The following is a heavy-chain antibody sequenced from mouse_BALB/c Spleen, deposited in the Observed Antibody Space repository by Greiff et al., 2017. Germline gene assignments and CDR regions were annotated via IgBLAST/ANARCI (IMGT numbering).Heavy chain of an antibody. CDR1: GFSLTSYG. CDR3: ARGTARATDYAMDY. J-gene: IGHJ4*01. V-gene: IGHV2-9*02. D-gene: IGHD3-2*01. Sequence: VMLVESGPGLVAPSQSLSITCTVSGFSLTSYGVHWVRQPPGKGLEWLGVIWAGGSTNYNSALMSRLSISKDNSKSQVFLKMNSLQTDDTAMYYCARGTARATDYAMDYWGQGTSVTVSS. CDR2: IWAGGST.